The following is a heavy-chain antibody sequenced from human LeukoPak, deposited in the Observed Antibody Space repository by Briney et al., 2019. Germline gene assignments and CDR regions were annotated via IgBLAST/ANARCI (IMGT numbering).Heavy chain of an antibody. V-gene: IGHV5-51*01. CDR2: ILPGDSDT. CDR1: GYSFTSHW. J-gene: IGHJ5*02. Sequence: GESLKISCKGSGYSFTSHWIGGVRQMPGKGLEWMGIILPGDSDTRYSPSFQGQVTISVDKSISTAYLQWSSLRASDTAIYYCARQNYDSMTGPNWFDPWSQGTLVTVSS. D-gene: IGHD3-9*01. CDR3: ARQNYDSMTGPNWFDP.